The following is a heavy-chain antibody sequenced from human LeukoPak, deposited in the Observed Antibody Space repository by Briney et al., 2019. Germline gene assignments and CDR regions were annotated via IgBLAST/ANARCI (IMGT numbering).Heavy chain of an antibody. D-gene: IGHD5-24*01. CDR3: ARTDGYLSTFDY. CDR2: INHSGST. J-gene: IGHJ4*02. Sequence: SETLSHTCAVYGGSFSGYYWSWIRQPPGKGLEWIGEINHSGSTNYNPSLKSRVTISVDTSKNQFSLKLSSVTAADTAVYYCARTDGYLSTFDYWGQGTLVTVSS. CDR1: GGSFSGYY. V-gene: IGHV4-34*01.